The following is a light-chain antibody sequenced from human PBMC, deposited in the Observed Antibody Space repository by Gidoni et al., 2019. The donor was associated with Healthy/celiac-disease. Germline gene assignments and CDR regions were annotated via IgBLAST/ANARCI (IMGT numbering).Light chain of an antibody. V-gene: IGLV1-40*01. CDR1: SSNIGAGYD. CDR3: QSYDSSLSGYVV. CDR2: GNS. J-gene: IGLJ2*01. Sequence: QSVLTPPPSVSGAPGPRVTISCTGSSSNIGAGYDVHWYQQLPGTAPKLLIYGNSNRPSGVPDRFSGSKSGTSASLAITGLQAEDEADYYYQSYDSSLSGYVVFGGGTKLTVL.